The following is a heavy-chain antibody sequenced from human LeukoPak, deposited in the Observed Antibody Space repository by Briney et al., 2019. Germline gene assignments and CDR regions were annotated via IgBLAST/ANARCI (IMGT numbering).Heavy chain of an antibody. CDR1: GFTFDDYA. J-gene: IGHJ4*02. CDR2: ISWNSGSI. D-gene: IGHD1-26*01. CDR3: VKAVGSGSYLYYFDY. Sequence: GGSLRLSCAASGFTFDDYAMHWVRQAPGKGLEWVSGISWNSGSIGYADSVKGRFTISRDNAKNSLYLQMNSLRAEDTALYYCVKAVGSGSYLYYFDYWGQGTLVTVSS. V-gene: IGHV3-9*01.